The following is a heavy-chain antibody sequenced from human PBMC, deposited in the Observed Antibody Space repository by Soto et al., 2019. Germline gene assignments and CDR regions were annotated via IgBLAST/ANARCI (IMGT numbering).Heavy chain of an antibody. D-gene: IGHD2-21*02. CDR1: GDIFTRYS. Sequence: QVQLLQSGAEVKKPGSSVRVSCKASGDIFTRYSFSWVRQAPGQGLEWMGGVIPLFGTANYGQKFQGRVTITADKSTSTAFMDIRGLRSDDTAVYYCAGAPAGDYYYYYKFDVWGQVTAVTVS. CDR3: AGAPAGDYYYYYKFDV. V-gene: IGHV1-69*06. CDR2: VIPLFGTA. J-gene: IGHJ6*02.